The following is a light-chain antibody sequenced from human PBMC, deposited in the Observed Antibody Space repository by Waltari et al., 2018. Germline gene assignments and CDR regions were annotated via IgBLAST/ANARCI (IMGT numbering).Light chain of an antibody. V-gene: IGLV2-11*01. CDR3: CSYAGRYTFV. J-gene: IGLJ1*01. Sequence: QSALTQPRSVSGSPGQSVTIPCTSTLSAVGNYTYASWYQQHPGKAPKLIIYEVTKRPSGVPDRLSGSKSGNTASLTISGLQAEDEADYYCCSYAGRYTFVFGTGTKVTVL. CDR2: EVT. CDR1: LSAVGNYTY.